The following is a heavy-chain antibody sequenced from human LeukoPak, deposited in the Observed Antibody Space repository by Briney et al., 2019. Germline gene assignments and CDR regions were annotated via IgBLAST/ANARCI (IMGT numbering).Heavy chain of an antibody. Sequence: GGSLRLSCAASGFTFSSYTMNWVRQAPGKGLEWVSYISRSGSTTYYPGSVKGRFTISRENAKNSLYLQMNSLRAGDTAVYYCARNRLSYGMDVWGQGTTVTVSS. CDR2: ISRSGSTT. CDR1: GFTFSSYT. V-gene: IGHV3-48*01. CDR3: ARNRLSYGMDV. J-gene: IGHJ6*02.